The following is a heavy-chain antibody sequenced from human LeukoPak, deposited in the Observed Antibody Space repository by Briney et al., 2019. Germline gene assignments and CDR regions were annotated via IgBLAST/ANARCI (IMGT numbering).Heavy chain of an antibody. V-gene: IGHV4-34*01. CDR3: ARHQGVVDL. D-gene: IGHD3-3*01. CDR2: INHSGST. J-gene: IGHJ2*01. CDR1: GGSFSGYF. Sequence: SETLSLTCAVYGGSFSGYFWSWIRRPPGGGLEWIGEINHSGSTNYNPSLKSRVTISLDTSKNQFSLKLNSVTAADTAIYYCARHQGVVDLWGRGTLVTVSS.